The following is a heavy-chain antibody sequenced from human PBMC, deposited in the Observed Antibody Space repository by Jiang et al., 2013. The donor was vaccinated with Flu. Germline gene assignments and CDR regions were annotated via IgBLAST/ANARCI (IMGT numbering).Heavy chain of an antibody. Sequence: VQLLESGGGVVQPGRSLRLSCAASGFTFSSYGMHWVRQAPGKGLEWVAVIWYDGSNKYYADSVKGRFTISRDNSKNTLYLQMNSLRAEDTAVYYCASDPKGDYFDYWGQGTLVTVSS. CDR1: GFTFSSYG. J-gene: IGHJ4*02. V-gene: IGHV3-33*01. CDR3: ASDPKGDYFDY. CDR2: IWYDGSNK.